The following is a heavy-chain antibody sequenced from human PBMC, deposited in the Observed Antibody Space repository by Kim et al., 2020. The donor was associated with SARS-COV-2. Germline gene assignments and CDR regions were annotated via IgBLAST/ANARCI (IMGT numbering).Heavy chain of an antibody. D-gene: IGHD2-2*01. CDR2: ISSSSSYI. V-gene: IGHV3-21*01. Sequence: GGSLRLSCAASGFTFSSYSMNWVRQAPGKGLEWVSSISSSSSYIYYADSVKGRFTISRDNAKNSLYLQMNSLRAEDTAVYYCARDRGLFGVVVPAAMTGYYYYGMDVWGQGTTVTVSS. CDR1: GFTFSSYS. J-gene: IGHJ6*02. CDR3: ARDRGLFGVVVPAAMTGYYYYGMDV.